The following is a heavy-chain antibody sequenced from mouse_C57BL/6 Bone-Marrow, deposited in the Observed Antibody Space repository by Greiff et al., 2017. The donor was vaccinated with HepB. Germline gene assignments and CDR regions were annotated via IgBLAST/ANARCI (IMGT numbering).Heavy chain of an antibody. CDR3: AREHYGSSYYFDY. J-gene: IGHJ2*01. CDR1: GYAFTNYL. V-gene: IGHV1-54*01. D-gene: IGHD1-1*01. Sequence: LQESGAELVRPGTSVKVSCKASGYAFTNYLIEWVKQRPGQGLEWIGVINPGSGGTNYNEKFKGKATLTADKSSSTAYMQLSSLTSEDSAVYFCAREHYGSSYYFDYWGQGTTLTVSS. CDR2: INPGSGGT.